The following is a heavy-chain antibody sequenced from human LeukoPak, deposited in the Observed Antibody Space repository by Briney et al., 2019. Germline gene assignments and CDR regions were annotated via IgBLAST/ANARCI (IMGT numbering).Heavy chain of an antibody. CDR2: ISSSSSYI. CDR1: GFTFSSYS. J-gene: IGHJ6*04. V-gene: IGHV3-21*01. D-gene: IGHD3-10*02. Sequence: GSLRLSCAASGFTFSSYSMNWVRQAPGKGLEWVSSISSSSSYIYYADSVKGRFTISRDNAKNSLYLQMNSLRAEDAAVYYCAELGITMIGGVWGKGTTVTISS. CDR3: AELGITMIGGV.